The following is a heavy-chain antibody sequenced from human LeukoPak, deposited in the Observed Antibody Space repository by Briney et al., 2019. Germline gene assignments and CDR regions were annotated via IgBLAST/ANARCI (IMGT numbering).Heavy chain of an antibody. CDR2: IYYSGST. Sequence: PSETLSLTCIVSGGSIRPFFWNWIRQPPGKGLEWIGYIYYSGSTNYNPSLKSRVAISVDRSKNQISLKLTSVTAADTGVYYCARDQYQIEGYYYYGIDVWGKGTTVTVSS. V-gene: IGHV4-59*01. D-gene: IGHD2-2*01. J-gene: IGHJ6*04. CDR3: ARDQYQIEGYYYYGIDV. CDR1: GGSIRPFF.